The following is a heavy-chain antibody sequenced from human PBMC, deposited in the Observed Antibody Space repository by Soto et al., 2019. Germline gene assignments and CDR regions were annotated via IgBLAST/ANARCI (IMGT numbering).Heavy chain of an antibody. J-gene: IGHJ4*02. D-gene: IGHD5-12*01. CDR1: GGSISSYY. V-gene: IGHV4-59*08. CDR3: ARRSEYSGYDVIDY. Sequence: SETLSLTCTVSGGSISSYYWSWIRQPPGKGLEWIGYIYYSGSTNYNPSLRSRLTVSVDTSKNQFSLKLSSVTAADTAVYYCARRSEYSGYDVIDYWGQGTLVTVSS. CDR2: IYYSGST.